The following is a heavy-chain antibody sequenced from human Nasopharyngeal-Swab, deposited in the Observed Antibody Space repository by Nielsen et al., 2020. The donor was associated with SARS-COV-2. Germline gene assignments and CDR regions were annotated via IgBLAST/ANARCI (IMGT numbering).Heavy chain of an antibody. CDR3: AIRTTGNYYFDN. CDR1: ENSFSTNW. D-gene: IGHD1-1*01. J-gene: IGHJ4*02. V-gene: IGHV5-51*01. CDR2: IYPSDSDT. Sequence: GESLKISWEGSENSFSTNWIAWVRQKPGNGLEWMGIIYPSDSDTRYSPSFQGQVTMSVDKSINTAYLQWSSLKASDTAMYYCAIRTTGNYYFDNWGQGTLVTVSS.